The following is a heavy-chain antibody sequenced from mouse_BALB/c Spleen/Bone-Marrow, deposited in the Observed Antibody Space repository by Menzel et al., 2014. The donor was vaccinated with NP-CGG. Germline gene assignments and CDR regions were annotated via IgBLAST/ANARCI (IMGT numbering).Heavy chain of an antibody. D-gene: IGHD1-1*01. CDR1: GFNIKDTY. CDR3: ASYYYGSSRFAY. V-gene: IGHV14-3*02. CDR2: IDPANGNT. Sequence: VQLQQSGAELVKPGASVKLSCTASGFNIKDTYMHWVKQRPEQGLEWIGRIDPANGNTKYDPKFQGKATITADTSSNTAYLQHSSLTSGDTAVYYCASYYYGSSRFAYWGQGTLVTVSA. J-gene: IGHJ3*01.